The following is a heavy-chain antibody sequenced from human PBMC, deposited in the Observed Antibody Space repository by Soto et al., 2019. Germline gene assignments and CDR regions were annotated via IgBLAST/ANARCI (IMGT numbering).Heavy chain of an antibody. D-gene: IGHD4-4*01. CDR3: ARDGRMSVPNNLRFHN. CDR2: TYYRSKWYN. J-gene: IGHJ4*02. CDR1: GDHHPSESAA. Sequence: SQPLSLTCPISGDHHPSESAACHWIRQFPSRGLEWLGRTYYRSKWYNDYAVSVKSRITINPDTSKDQFSLQLNTVTPEDTAVYYCARDGRMSVPNNLRFHNWAQGTLVTVS. V-gene: IGHV6-1*01.